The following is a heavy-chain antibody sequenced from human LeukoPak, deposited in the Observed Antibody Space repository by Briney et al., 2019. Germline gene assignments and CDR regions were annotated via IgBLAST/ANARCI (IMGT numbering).Heavy chain of an antibody. J-gene: IGHJ4*02. Sequence: PGGSLRLSCAASGFTFRSYDMHWVRQSTGKGLEWVSAIGTAGDTYYPGSVKGRFTISRDNAKNSVYLQMNSLRAGDTAVYYCAAAPQTYRYLGYWGQGTLVTVSS. V-gene: IGHV3-13*01. CDR3: AAAPQTYRYLGY. D-gene: IGHD3-16*02. CDR1: GFTFRSYD. CDR2: IGTAGDT.